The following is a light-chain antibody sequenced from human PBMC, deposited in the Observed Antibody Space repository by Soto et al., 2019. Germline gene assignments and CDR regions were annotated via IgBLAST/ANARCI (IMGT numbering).Light chain of an antibody. V-gene: IGKV1-39*01. CDR3: QQVESYPST. Sequence: DIQMTQSPSSLSASVGDTVTITCQASQDISHYLNWYQQKPGKAPKLLIYAASTLQSGVPSRFSGSGSGTDFTLTISSLQPEDFATYYCQQVESYPSTFGGGTKVDIK. J-gene: IGKJ4*01. CDR1: QDISHY. CDR2: AAS.